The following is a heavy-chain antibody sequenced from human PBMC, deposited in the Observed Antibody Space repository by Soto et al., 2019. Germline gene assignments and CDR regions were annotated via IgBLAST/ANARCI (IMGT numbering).Heavy chain of an antibody. D-gene: IGHD2-2*01. Sequence: PGESLKISCKGSGYSFTSYWIGWVRQMPGKGLEWMGIIYPGDSDTRYSPSFQGQVTISADKSISTAYLQWSSLKASDTAMYYCARHFFAYCSITSCYKKPLGLDYWGPGTLVTVSS. CDR2: IYPGDSDT. CDR3: ARHFFAYCSITSCYKKPLGLDY. V-gene: IGHV5-51*01. J-gene: IGHJ4*02. CDR1: GYSFTSYW.